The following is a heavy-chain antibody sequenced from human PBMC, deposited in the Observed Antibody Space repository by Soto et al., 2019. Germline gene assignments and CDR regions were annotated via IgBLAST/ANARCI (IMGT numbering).Heavy chain of an antibody. CDR1: GFTFDDYT. CDR2: ISWDGGST. J-gene: IGHJ4*02. V-gene: IGHV3-43*01. CDR3: ARGRDNPTDY. Sequence: PGGSLRLSCAASGFTFDDYTMHWVRQAPGKGLEWVSLISWDGGSTSYADSVKGRFTISRDNAKNTLYLQMNSLRAEDTAVYYCARGRDNPTDYWGQGTLVTVSS. D-gene: IGHD1-1*01.